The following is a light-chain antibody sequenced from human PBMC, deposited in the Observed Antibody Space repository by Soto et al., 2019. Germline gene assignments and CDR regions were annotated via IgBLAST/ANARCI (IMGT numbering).Light chain of an antibody. J-gene: IGKJ2*01. CDR3: QQTYSTPYT. CDR2: STS. CDR1: QSIAVH. Sequence: DIQMTQSPSSLSASVGDRVTIPFRASQSIAVHLNWYQQKQGKAPNILIYSTSNLKSEVPSRFSGSGSGTDFTLTISSLQPEDFASYFCQQTYSTPYTFGQGTKLEIK. V-gene: IGKV1-39*01.